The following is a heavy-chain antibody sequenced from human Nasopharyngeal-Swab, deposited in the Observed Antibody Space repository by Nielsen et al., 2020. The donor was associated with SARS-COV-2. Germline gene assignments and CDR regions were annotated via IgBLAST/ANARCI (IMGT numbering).Heavy chain of an antibody. CDR3: ARAGLRCPQYCYYGMDV. CDR2: ISSSSSTI. V-gene: IGHV3-48*04. Sequence: GGSLRLSCAASGFTFSSYAMSWVRQAPGKGLEWVSYISSSSSTIYYADSVKGRFTISRDNAKNSLYLQMNSLRAGDTAVYYCARAGLRCPQYCYYGMDVWGQGTTVTVSS. CDR1: GFTFSSYA. J-gene: IGHJ6*02. D-gene: IGHD4-17*01.